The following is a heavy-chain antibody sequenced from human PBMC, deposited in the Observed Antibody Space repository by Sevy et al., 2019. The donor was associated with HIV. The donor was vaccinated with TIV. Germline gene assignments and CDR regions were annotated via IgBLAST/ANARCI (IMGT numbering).Heavy chain of an antibody. CDR2: FDPEDGER. J-gene: IGHJ4*02. D-gene: IGHD3-22*01. CDR1: GYTLIRLS. V-gene: IGHV1-24*01. CDR3: AITKDYYDSSGYPCDY. Sequence: ASVKVSCKGSGYTLIRLSMHWVRQVPGKGLEWMGSFDPEDGERIYAQKFQGRVTMTEDTSTDTAYMELSSLKSEDTAIFYCAITKDYYDSSGYPCDYWGQGTLVTVSS.